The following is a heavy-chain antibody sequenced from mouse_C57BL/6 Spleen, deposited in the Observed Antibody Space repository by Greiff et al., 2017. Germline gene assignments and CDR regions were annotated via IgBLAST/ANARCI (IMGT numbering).Heavy chain of an antibody. CDR3: ARAGEITTVAPYYFDY. V-gene: IGHV5-16*01. D-gene: IGHD1-1*01. CDR1: GFTFSDYY. CDR2: INYDGSST. Sequence: EVKVVESEGGLVQPGSSMKLSCTASGFTFSDYYMAWVRQVPEKGLEWVANINYDGSSTYYLDSLKSRFIISRDNAKNILYLQMSSLKSEDTATYYCARAGEITTVAPYYFDYWGQGTTLTVSS. J-gene: IGHJ2*01.